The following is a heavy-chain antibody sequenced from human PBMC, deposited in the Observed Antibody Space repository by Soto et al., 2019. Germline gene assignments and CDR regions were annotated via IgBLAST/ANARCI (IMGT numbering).Heavy chain of an antibody. CDR2: IYTSGST. V-gene: IGHV4-4*07. D-gene: IGHD6-6*01. J-gene: IGHJ4*02. Sequence: SETLCLTCTVSGGSISSYYCSWIRQPAGKGLEWIGRIYTSGSTNYNPSLKRRVTMSVDTSKNQSSLKLSSVTAADTAVYYCARDLRLAASGFDYWGQGTLVTVS. CDR3: ARDLRLAASGFDY. CDR1: GGSISSYY.